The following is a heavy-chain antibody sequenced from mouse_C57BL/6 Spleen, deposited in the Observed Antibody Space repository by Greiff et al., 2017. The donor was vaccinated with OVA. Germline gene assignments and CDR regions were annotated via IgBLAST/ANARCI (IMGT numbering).Heavy chain of an antibody. J-gene: IGHJ3*01. V-gene: IGHV1-53*01. CDR2: INPSNGGT. Sequence: QVQLKQPGTELVKPGASVKLSCKASGYTFTSYWMHWVQQRPGPGLEWIGNINPSNGGTNYNEKFKSKATLTVDKSSSTAYMQLSSLTSEDSAVYYCARSRYYGSSYAWFAYWGQGTLVTVSA. CDR3: ARSRYYGSSYAWFAY. CDR1: GYTFTSYW. D-gene: IGHD1-1*01.